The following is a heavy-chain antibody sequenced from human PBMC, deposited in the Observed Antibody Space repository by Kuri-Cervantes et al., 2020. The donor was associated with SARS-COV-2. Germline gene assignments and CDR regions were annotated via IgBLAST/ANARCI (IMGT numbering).Heavy chain of an antibody. D-gene: IGHD2-2*02. CDR2: IDWDDDK. J-gene: IGHJ1*01. CDR3: AHTQLGYCSSTSCYISAEYFQH. V-gene: IGHV2-70*12. Sequence: TLSLTCTVSGGSISSYYWSWIRQPPGKALEWLARIDWDDDKYYSTSLKTRLTISKDTSKNQVVLTMTNMDPVDTATYYCAHTQLGYCSSTSCYISAEYFQHWGQGTLVTVSS. CDR1: GGSISSYY.